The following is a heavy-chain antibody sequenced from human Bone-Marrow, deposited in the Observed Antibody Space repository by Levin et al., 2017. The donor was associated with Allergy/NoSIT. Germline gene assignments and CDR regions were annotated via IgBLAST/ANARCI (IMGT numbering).Heavy chain of an antibody. CDR2: ISKSGST. CDR3: ARDGIAARDFYGMDV. J-gene: IGHJ6*02. Sequence: PSETLSLTCTISGGSISSFYWSWIRQPPGKGLEWIGYISKSGSTSSNPSLKSRVSLSLDTSKNQFSLKVNSVTAADTAVYYCARDGIAARDFYGMDVWGQGTTVTVSS. D-gene: IGHD6-6*01. CDR1: GGSISSFY. V-gene: IGHV4-59*01.